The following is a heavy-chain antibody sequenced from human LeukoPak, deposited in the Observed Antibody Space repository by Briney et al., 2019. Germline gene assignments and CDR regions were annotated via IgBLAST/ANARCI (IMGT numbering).Heavy chain of an antibody. CDR3: ARSGFSWRGIFDY. D-gene: IGHD3-16*01. CDR2: ISGGGVST. V-gene: IGHV3-23*01. J-gene: IGHJ4*02. Sequence: GGSLRLSCAASGFTYSSYDMSWVRQAPGKGLEWVSGISGGGVSTYYADSVKGRFTISRDNSRHTLDLQVNSLRAEDTAVYYCARSGFSWRGIFDYWGQGTLVTVSS. CDR1: GFTYSSYD.